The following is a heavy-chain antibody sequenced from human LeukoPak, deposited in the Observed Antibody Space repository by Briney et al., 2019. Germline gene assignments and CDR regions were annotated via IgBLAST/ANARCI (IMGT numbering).Heavy chain of an antibody. Sequence: GESLKISCKGSGYSFTSYWIGWVRQMPGKGLEWMGIIYPGDSDTKYSPSFQGQVTISADKSISTAYLQWSSLKASDTAMYYCARLAFCTNAVCFSNYYYSMDVWGRGTTVTVSS. V-gene: IGHV5-51*01. D-gene: IGHD2-8*01. CDR3: ARLAFCTNAVCFSNYYYSMDV. CDR2: IYPGDSDT. CDR1: GYSFTSYW. J-gene: IGHJ6*03.